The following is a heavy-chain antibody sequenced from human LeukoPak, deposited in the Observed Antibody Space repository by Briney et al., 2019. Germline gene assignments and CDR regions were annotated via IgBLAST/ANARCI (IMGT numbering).Heavy chain of an antibody. V-gene: IGHV4-59*08. CDR1: GRSNSCYH. CDR2: IYYSGST. Sequence: SETLALTRTVSGRSNSCYHGSGMRDPPGEGVEWIGYIYYSGSTNSNPSLTSRVTISVDPSKTQFSLKLSSVTAADTAVYYCARHYVEGGDKLFDYWGQGTLVTVSS. J-gene: IGHJ4*02. D-gene: IGHD2-21*02. CDR3: ARHYVEGGDKLFDY.